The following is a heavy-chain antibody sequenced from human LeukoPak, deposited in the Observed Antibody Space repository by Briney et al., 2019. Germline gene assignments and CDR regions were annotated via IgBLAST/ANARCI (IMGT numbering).Heavy chain of an antibody. CDR3: ARMRATITMVRGVITRELDY. J-gene: IGHJ4*02. CDR2: INPNSGGT. CDR1: GYTFTGYY. D-gene: IGHD3-10*01. Sequence: GASVKVSCKASGYTFTGYYMHWVRQAPGQGLEWMEWINPNSGGTNYAQKFQGRVTMTRDTSISTAYMELSRLRSDDTAVYYCARMRATITMVRGVITRELDYWGQGTLVTVSS. V-gene: IGHV1-2*02.